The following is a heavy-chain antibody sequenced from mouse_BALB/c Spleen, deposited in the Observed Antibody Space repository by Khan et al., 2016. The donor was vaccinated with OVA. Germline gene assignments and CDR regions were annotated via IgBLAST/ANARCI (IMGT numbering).Heavy chain of an antibody. D-gene: IGHD2-1*01. CDR2: IYHSGSI. V-gene: IGHV3-1*02. CDR3: ARDGNYMDY. J-gene: IGHJ4*01. Sequence: EVQLQESGPDLVKPSQSLSLTCTVTGYSITSGYSWHWIRQFPGNKLEWMGYIYHSGSINYNPSLKSRFSITRDTSKNLFFLQLNSVTTKDTATYYCARDGNYMDYWGQGTSVTVSS. CDR1: GYSITSGYS.